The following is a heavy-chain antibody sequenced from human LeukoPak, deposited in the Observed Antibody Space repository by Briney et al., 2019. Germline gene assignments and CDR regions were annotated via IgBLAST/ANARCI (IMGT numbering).Heavy chain of an antibody. CDR1: GFTFSSYA. J-gene: IGHJ5*02. V-gene: IGHV3-30-3*01. CDR2: ISYDGSNK. Sequence: PGRSLRLSCAASGFTFSSYAMPWVRQAPGKGLEWVAVISYDGSNKYYADSVKGRFTISRDNSKNTLYLQMNSLRAEDTAVYYCARVSSYGNNWFDPWGQGTLVTVSS. CDR3: ARVSSYGNNWFDP. D-gene: IGHD5-18*01.